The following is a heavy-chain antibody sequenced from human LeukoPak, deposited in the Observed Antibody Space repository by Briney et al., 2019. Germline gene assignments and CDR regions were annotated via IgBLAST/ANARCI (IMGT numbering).Heavy chain of an antibody. V-gene: IGHV4-59*07. CDR3: ARGVAYSPNY. Sequence: PSDTLSRTWVVKGGSFSGLFWSWIRQPPGKGLEWIGYIYYSGSTNYNPSLKSRVTISVDTSKNQFSLKLSSVSAADTAVYYCARGVAYSPNYWGQGTLVTVSS. J-gene: IGHJ4*02. CDR1: GGSFSGLF. CDR2: IYYSGST. D-gene: IGHD2-15*01.